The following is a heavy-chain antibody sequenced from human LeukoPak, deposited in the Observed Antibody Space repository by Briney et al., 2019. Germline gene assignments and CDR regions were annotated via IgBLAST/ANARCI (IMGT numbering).Heavy chain of an antibody. Sequence: SVKVSCKASGGTLSSYAISWVRQAPGQGLEWMGGIIPIFGTANYAQKFQGRVTITADESTSTAYMELSSLRSEDTAVYYCARGAPHYYDSSGYPSLDYWGQGTLVTVSS. D-gene: IGHD3-22*01. CDR3: ARGAPHYYDSSGYPSLDY. CDR1: GGTLSSYA. J-gene: IGHJ4*02. CDR2: IIPIFGTA. V-gene: IGHV1-69*13.